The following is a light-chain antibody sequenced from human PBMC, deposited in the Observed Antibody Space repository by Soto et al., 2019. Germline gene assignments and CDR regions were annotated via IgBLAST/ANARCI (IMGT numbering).Light chain of an antibody. CDR2: KAS. CDR3: QQYNRFPYT. Sequence: DIQMTQSPSTLSASVGDRVTITCRASQSISDWLDWYQQRSGKAPKLLIYKASSLQSGVPQRFSGSGSRTEFTLTISSLQPDDFATYYCQQYNRFPYTFGQGTKLEIK. J-gene: IGKJ2*01. CDR1: QSISDW. V-gene: IGKV1-5*03.